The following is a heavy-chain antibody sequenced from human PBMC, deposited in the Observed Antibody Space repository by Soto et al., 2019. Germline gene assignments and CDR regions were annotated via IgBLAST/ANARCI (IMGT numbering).Heavy chain of an antibody. CDR3: ARGLGFSNYGRRS. Sequence: PGGSLRLSGAASGFTLSSHSMNWVRQAPGKGLEWVSSISSSSSYIYYADSVKGRFTISRDNAKNSLYLQMNRLRAEGTAVYYCARGLGFSNYGRRSCGKGTLVTVAS. V-gene: IGHV3-21*01. CDR2: ISSSSSYI. D-gene: IGHD4-4*01. CDR1: GFTLSSHS. J-gene: IGHJ5*02.